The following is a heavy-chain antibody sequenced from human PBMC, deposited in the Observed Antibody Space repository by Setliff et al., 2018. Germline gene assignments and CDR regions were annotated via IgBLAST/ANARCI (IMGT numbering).Heavy chain of an antibody. CDR1: GGTFSDYY. CDR2: IKHTGTT. Sequence: SETLSLTCGASGGTFSDYYWTWIRQPPGKGLEWIGEIKHTGTTNYNPSLKSRVTISVDTSKNQFSLKMSSVTAADRGVYYCARLRGIAVPGAPKYYSPGYWGQGTLVTVSS. V-gene: IGHV4-34*01. J-gene: IGHJ4*02. D-gene: IGHD6-19*01. CDR3: ARLRGIAVPGAPKYYSPGY.